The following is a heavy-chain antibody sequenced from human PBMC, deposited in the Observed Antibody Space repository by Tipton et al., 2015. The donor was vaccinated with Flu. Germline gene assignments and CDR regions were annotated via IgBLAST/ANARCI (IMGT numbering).Heavy chain of an antibody. Sequence: SLRLSCAASGFTVSSNYLSWVRQAPGKGLEWVSVIYSDGTTYYADSVKGRFTISRDNSKNTLYLQVDSLRAEDTAVYYCARSSDCSNTYCYKYFDYWGQGTLVTVSS. D-gene: IGHD2-2*02. CDR1: GFTVSSNY. CDR3: ARSSDCSNTYCYKYFDY. J-gene: IGHJ4*02. CDR2: IYSDGTT. V-gene: IGHV3-66*02.